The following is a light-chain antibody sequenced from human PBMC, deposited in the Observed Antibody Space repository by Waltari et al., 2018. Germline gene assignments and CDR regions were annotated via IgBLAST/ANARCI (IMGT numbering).Light chain of an antibody. Sequence: DIVMTQSPDSLAVSLGERATINCKFSQSVLYSSNNKNYLAWYQQKPVQPPKLLIYWASTRESGVPDRFSGSGSGTDFTLTISSLQAEDVAVYYCQQYYSTPRTFGQGTKLEIK. V-gene: IGKV4-1*01. CDR2: WAS. CDR3: QQYYSTPRT. J-gene: IGKJ2*01. CDR1: QSVLYSSNNKNY.